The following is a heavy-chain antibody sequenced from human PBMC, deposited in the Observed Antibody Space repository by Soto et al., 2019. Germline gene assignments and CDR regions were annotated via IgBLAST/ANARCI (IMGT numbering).Heavy chain of an antibody. D-gene: IGHD2-21*02. CDR1: GFNFSRYK. CDR2: INPGNSDT. J-gene: IGHJ6*02. CDR3: MRSYGDSYYFYYGMDV. V-gene: IGHV5-51*01. Sequence: PGESLKVSWEGSGFNFSRYKIGWVRQMPGKGLEWMGIINPGNSDTTYSPSFQGQVTISADNSINTAYLQWSSLRASDTAMYYCMRSYGDSYYFYYGMDVWGQGTTVTVSS.